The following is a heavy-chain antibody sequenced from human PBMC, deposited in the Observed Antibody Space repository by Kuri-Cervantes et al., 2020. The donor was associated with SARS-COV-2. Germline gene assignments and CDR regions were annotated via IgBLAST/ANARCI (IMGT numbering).Heavy chain of an antibody. CDR2: IGPSGTTK. Sequence: GESLKISCTASGFIFSDYYMTWIRQAPGKGLEWVSNIGPSGTTKYYADSVKGRFTISRDNAKNSLYLQMSCLKTEDTAVYYCSRLMLHTYYDYVWGSYRLDSYYYMDVWGKGTTVTVSS. D-gene: IGHD3-16*02. J-gene: IGHJ6*03. CDR1: GFIFSDYY. CDR3: SRLMLHTYYDYVWGSYRLDSYYYMDV. V-gene: IGHV3-11*01.